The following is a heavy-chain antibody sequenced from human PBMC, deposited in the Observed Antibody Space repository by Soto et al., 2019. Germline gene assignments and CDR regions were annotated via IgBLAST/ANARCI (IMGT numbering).Heavy chain of an antibody. Sequence: PSETLSLTCTVSGGSISSYYWSWIRQPPGKGLEWIGYIYYSGSTNYNPSLKSRVTISVDTSKNQFSLKLSSVTAADTAVYYCARGHYDFWSGYELGNWFDPWGQGTLVTVSS. CDR1: GGSISSYY. V-gene: IGHV4-59*01. CDR3: ARGHYDFWSGYELGNWFDP. D-gene: IGHD3-3*01. J-gene: IGHJ5*02. CDR2: IYYSGST.